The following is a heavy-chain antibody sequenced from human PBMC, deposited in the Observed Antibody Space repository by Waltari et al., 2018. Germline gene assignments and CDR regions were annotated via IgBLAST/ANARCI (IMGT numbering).Heavy chain of an antibody. J-gene: IGHJ3*02. Sequence: EVQLVESGGGLVQPGRSLRLSCAASGFSFHDYAMHWVRQAPGKGLEWVSGISWDSNIRDYADSVKGRFTISRDNAKNSLYLQMNSLRAEDVALYFCAKEGTYYFDSSGYSRGAFDIWGQGTMVIVSS. CDR2: ISWDSNIR. D-gene: IGHD3-22*01. V-gene: IGHV3-9*03. CDR1: GFSFHDYA. CDR3: AKEGTYYFDSSGYSRGAFDI.